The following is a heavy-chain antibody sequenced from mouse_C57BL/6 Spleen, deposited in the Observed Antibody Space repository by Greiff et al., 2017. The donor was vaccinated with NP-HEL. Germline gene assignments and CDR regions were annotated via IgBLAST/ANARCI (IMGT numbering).Heavy chain of an antibody. CDR2: ISYDGSN. D-gene: IGHD3-2*02. Sequence: EVKLQESGPGLVKPSQSLSLTCSVTGYSITSGYYWNWIRQFPGNKLEWMGYISYDGSNNYNPSLKNRISITRETSKNQFFLKLNSVTTEDTATYYCARELRLNAMDYWGQGTSVTVSS. CDR1: GYSITSGYY. CDR3: ARELRLNAMDY. V-gene: IGHV3-6*01. J-gene: IGHJ4*01.